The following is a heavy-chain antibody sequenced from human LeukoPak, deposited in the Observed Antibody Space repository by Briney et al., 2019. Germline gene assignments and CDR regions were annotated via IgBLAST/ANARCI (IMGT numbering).Heavy chain of an antibody. CDR3: ARSRIRYSSSPFDY. Sequence: SETLSLTCTVSGGSISSYYWSWIRQPPGKGLEWIGYIYYSGSTNYNPSLKSRVTISVDTSKNQFSLKLSSVTAADTAVYYCARSRIRYSSSPFDYWGQGTLVTVSS. CDR1: GGSISSYY. V-gene: IGHV4-59*01. D-gene: IGHD6-13*01. CDR2: IYYSGST. J-gene: IGHJ4*02.